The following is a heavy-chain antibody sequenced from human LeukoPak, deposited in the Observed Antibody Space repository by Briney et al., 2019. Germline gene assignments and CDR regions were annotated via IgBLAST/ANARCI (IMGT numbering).Heavy chain of an antibody. V-gene: IGHV3-21*06. J-gene: IGHJ4*02. CDR1: GFTFNSYS. CDR2: ISGSSSSI. Sequence: GGSLRLSCAASGFTFNSYSMNWVRQVPGKGLEWVSTISGSSSSIHYVDSVKGRFTISRDNAKNSLYLQMNSLRAEDTAVYYCASQMAIGYWGQGTPVTVSS. D-gene: IGHD5-24*01. CDR3: ASQMAIGY.